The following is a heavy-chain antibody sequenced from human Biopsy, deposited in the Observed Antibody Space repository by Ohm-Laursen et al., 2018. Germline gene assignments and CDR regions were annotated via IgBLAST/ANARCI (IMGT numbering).Heavy chain of an antibody. V-gene: IGHV4-59*11. Sequence: SDTLSLTCTVSGRSFTGHYWSWIRQPPGKGLEWIGHIPCTGYTSYNASLKSRVTISVDTSRNHFSLRLSSLTAADTAVYYCARGSNDSGGLYFPHWGQGTLVTVSS. J-gene: IGHJ1*01. CDR2: IPCTGYT. CDR3: ARGSNDSGGLYFPH. CDR1: GRSFTGHY. D-gene: IGHD4-23*01.